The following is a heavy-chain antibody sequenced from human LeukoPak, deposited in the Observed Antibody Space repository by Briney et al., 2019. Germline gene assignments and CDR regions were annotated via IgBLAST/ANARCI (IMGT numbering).Heavy chain of an antibody. V-gene: IGHV3-21*01. J-gene: IGHJ4*02. CDR2: ISSSSSYI. Sequence: GGSLRLSCAASGFTFSSYSMNWVRQAPGRGLEWVSSISSSSSYIYYADSVKGRFTISRDNAKNSLYLQMNSLRAEDTAVYYCARDEAMEAGDYWGQGTLVTVSS. CDR1: GFTFSSYS. CDR3: ARDEAMEAGDY. D-gene: IGHD5-18*01.